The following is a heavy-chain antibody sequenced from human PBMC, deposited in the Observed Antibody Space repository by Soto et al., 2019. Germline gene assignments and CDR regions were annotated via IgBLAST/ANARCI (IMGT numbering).Heavy chain of an antibody. CDR3: AKGTHTYYYYGMDV. V-gene: IGHV3-30*18. CDR1: GFTFSSYG. Sequence: VQLLESGGGLVQPGGSLRLSCAASGFTFSSYGMHWVRQAPGKGLEWVAVISYDGSNKYYADSVKGRFTISRDNSKNTLYLQMNSLRAEDTAVYYCAKGTHTYYYYGMDVWGQGTTVTVSS. CDR2: ISYDGSNK. J-gene: IGHJ6*02.